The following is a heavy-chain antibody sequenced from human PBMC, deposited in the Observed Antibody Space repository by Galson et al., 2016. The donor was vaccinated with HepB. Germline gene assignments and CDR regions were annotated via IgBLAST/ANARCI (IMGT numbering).Heavy chain of an antibody. D-gene: IGHD3-22*01. Sequence: SLRLSCAASGFTFSNYALHWVRQAPGKGLEWVTVMSHNGSNKYYADSVKGRFTISRDNSKSTLYLQMNSLRAEDTAMYYCARDGSYFDNIGYYYPSAYWGQGTLVTVSS. CDR2: MSHNGSNK. V-gene: IGHV3-30-3*01. CDR1: GFTFSNYA. J-gene: IGHJ4*02. CDR3: ARDGSYFDNIGYYYPSAY.